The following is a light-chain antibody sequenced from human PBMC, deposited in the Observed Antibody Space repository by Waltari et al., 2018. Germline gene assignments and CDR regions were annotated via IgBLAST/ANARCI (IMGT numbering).Light chain of an antibody. CDR3: ATWDDSPTGRWV. Sequence: QSVLTQPPSASGTPGQRVTISCSGSQSNVGDNGVNLYHQVPGTAPKLVIYRNDQRPSGVPDRFTASKSGTSASLAISGLQSEDEGDYYCATWDDSPTGRWVFGGGTRVTVL. V-gene: IGLV1-44*01. J-gene: IGLJ3*02. CDR1: QSNVGDNG. CDR2: RND.